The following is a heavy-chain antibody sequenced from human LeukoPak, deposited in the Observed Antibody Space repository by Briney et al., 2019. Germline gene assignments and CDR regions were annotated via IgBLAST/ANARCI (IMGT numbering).Heavy chain of an antibody. D-gene: IGHD3-9*01. J-gene: IGHJ4*02. CDR1: GYTFTSYG. V-gene: IGHV1-18*01. CDR2: ISAYNGNT. CDR3: ARDSRRYILTGRNDY. Sequence: ASVKVSCKASGYTFTSYGISWVRQAPGQGLEWMGWISAYNGNTNYAQKLQGRVTMTTDTSTSTAYMELRSLRSDDTAVYYCARDSRRYILTGRNDYWGQGTLVTVSS.